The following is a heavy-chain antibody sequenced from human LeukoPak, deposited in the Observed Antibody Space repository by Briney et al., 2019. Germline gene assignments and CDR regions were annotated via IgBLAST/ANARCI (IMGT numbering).Heavy chain of an antibody. D-gene: IGHD4-17*01. CDR1: GFTLKSHA. CDR3: ARVPPYGDSTLGMDV. CDR2: VSYDGRIN. V-gene: IGHV3-30*04. Sequence: GGSLRLSCAASGFTLKSHAMHWVRQAPGKGLEWLAFVSYDGRINSYADFVKGRFTISRDNSKNTLYLQMNSLRAEDTAVYYCARVPPYGDSTLGMDVWGQGTTVTVSS. J-gene: IGHJ6*02.